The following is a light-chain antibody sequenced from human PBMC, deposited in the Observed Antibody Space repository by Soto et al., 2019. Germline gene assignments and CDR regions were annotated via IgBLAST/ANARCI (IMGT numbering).Light chain of an antibody. CDR3: QQYAASPRT. Sequence: EVVLTQSPGTLSLSPRERATLSCRASQSVSNNYLAWYQHKPGQAPRLLIYGASNRAPGIPDRFSGSGSGPDFNLTIRRLEPEDFAVYYCQQYAASPRTFGQGTLVEVK. V-gene: IGKV3-20*01. CDR1: QSVSNNY. CDR2: GAS. J-gene: IGKJ1*01.